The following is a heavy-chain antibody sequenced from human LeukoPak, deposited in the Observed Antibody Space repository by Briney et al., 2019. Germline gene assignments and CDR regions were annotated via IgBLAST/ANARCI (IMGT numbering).Heavy chain of an antibody. J-gene: IGHJ5*02. CDR3: ARDRGEYAVFNWFDP. V-gene: IGHV1-2*06. CDR2: INPNSGGT. Sequence: ASVKVSCKASGGTFSSYTISWVRQAPGQGLEWMGRINPNSGGTNYAQKFQGRVTMTRDTSISTAYMELSRLRSDDTAVYYCARDRGEYAVFNWFDPWGQGTLVTVSS. CDR1: GGTFSSYT. D-gene: IGHD2-8*01.